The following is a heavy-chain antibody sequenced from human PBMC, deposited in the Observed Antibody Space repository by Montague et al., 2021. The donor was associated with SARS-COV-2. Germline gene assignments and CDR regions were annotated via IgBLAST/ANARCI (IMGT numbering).Heavy chain of an antibody. CDR3: ARGPPAGPNFGMDV. D-gene: IGHD2-2*01. V-gene: IGHV6-1*01. Sequence: YYNYGVSVESRVTVNADTSKNQVFLQLNSVTPEDTAVYFCARGPPAGPNFGMDVWGQGTTVTVSS. J-gene: IGHJ6*02. CDR2: YY.